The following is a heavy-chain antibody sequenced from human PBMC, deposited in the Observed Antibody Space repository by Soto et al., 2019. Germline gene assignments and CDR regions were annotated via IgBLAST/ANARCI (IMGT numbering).Heavy chain of an antibody. V-gene: IGHV4-39*01. J-gene: IGHJ6*03. CDR3: AILRPKRRTVTTVYYYYMDV. Sequence: PSEPLSLTYTVSGGTISSSSYYRGWIRQPPGKGLEWIGSIYYSGSTYYNPSLKSRVTISVDTSKNQFSLKLSSVTAADTAVYYCAILRPKRRTVTTVYYYYMDVWGKGTTVTVSS. D-gene: IGHD4-17*01. CDR2: IYYSGST. CDR1: GGTISSSSYY.